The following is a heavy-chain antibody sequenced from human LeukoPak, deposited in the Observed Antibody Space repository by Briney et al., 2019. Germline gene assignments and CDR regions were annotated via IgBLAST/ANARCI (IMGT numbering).Heavy chain of an antibody. CDR1: GGSISSSSYY. CDR2: IYYSGST. Sequence: SETLSLTCTVSGGSISSSSYYWGWIRQPPGKGLEWIGSIYYSGSTYYNPSLKSRVTISVDTSKNQFSLKLSSVTAADTAVYYCARLIAYNWFDPWGQGTLVTVSS. V-gene: IGHV4-39*07. CDR3: ARLIAYNWFDP. J-gene: IGHJ5*02. D-gene: IGHD3-16*01.